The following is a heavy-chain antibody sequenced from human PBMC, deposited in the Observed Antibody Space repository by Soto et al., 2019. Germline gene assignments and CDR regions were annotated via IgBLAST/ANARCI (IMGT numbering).Heavy chain of an antibody. V-gene: IGHV1-58*01. D-gene: IGHD3-16*02. J-gene: IGHJ4*02. CDR2: IVVGSGNT. CDR3: ARGPYNYVWGSDPPHFDY. CDR1: GFTFTSSA. Sequence: SVKVSCKASGFTFTSSAVQWVRQARGQRLEWIGWIVVGSGNTNYAQKFQERVTITRDMSTSTAYMELSSLRSEDTAVYYCARGPYNYVWGSDPPHFDYWGQGTLVTVSS.